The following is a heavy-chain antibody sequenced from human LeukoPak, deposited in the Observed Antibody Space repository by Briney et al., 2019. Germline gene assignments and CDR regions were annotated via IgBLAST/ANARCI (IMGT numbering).Heavy chain of an antibody. J-gene: IGHJ4*02. CDR3: AKDRPTVVTRRHYFDY. V-gene: IGHV3-23*01. Sequence: TGGSLRLSCAASGFTFSSYGMSWVRQAPGKGLEWVSAIETGGASTYYADSVKGRFSISKDNSKNTLYLQMNSLRAEDTAVYYCAKDRPTVVTRRHYFDYWGQGILVTVSS. CDR2: IETGGAST. CDR1: GFTFSSYG. D-gene: IGHD4-23*01.